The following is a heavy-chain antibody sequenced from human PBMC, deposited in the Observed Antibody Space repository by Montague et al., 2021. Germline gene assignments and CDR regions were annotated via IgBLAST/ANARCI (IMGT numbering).Heavy chain of an antibody. CDR3: ARDNGYCNITSCSPLTY. V-gene: IGHV4-4*02. J-gene: IGHJ4*01. CDR2: ILHTGRT. CDR1: GGSISSINW. D-gene: IGHD2-2*03. Sequence: SETLSLTCAFSGGSISSINWWSWVSQPPGKGLVWCGEILHTGRTNYNPSHKSRVTITVDKSKNQFSLKLSSVTAADTAVYYCARDNGYCNITSCSPLTYWGHGAMVTVSS.